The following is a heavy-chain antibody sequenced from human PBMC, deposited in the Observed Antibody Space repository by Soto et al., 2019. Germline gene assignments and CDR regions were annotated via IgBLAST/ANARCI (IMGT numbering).Heavy chain of an antibody. D-gene: IGHD3-3*01. CDR3: AKDKRPYYDFWSGPTTYYFDY. CDR1: GFTFDDYA. V-gene: IGHV3-9*01. Sequence: EVQLVESGGGLVQPGRSLRLSCAASGFTFDDYAMHWVRKAPGKGLEWVSGISWNSGSIGYADSVKGRFTISRDNAKNSLYLQMNSLRAEETALYYCAKDKRPYYDFWSGPTTYYFDYWGQGTLVTVSS. J-gene: IGHJ4*02. CDR2: ISWNSGSI.